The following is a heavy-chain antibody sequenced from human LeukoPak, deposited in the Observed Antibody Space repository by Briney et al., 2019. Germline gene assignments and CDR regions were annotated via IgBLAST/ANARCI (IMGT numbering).Heavy chain of an antibody. CDR3: ARAYSSSPLGFDY. CDR2: IYYSGST. D-gene: IGHD6-6*01. Sequence: SETLSLTCTVSGGSISSSSYYWGWIRQPPGKGLEWIGSIYYSGSTNYNPSLKSRVTISVDTSKNQFSLKLSSVTAADTAVYYCARAYSSSPLGFDYWGQGTLVPVSS. V-gene: IGHV4-39*07. CDR1: GGSISSSSYY. J-gene: IGHJ4*02.